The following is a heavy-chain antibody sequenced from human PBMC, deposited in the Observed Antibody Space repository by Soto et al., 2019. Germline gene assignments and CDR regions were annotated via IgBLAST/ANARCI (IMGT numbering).Heavy chain of an antibody. D-gene: IGHD6-19*01. CDR2: IWYDGSNK. CDR1: GFTFSSYG. V-gene: IGHV3-33*01. CDR3: ARDCAGYSSGWYQRGGFDY. J-gene: IGHJ4*02. Sequence: QVQLVESGGGVVRPGRSLRLSCAASGFTFSSYGMHWVRQAPGKGLEWVAVIWYDGSNKYYADSVKGRFTISRDNSXXXLXLQMNSLRAEDTAVYYCARDCAGYSSGWYQRGGFDYWGQGTLVTVSS.